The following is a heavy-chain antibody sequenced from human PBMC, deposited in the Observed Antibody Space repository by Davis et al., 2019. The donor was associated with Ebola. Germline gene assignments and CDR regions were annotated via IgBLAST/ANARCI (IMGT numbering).Heavy chain of an antibody. CDR1: GFTFSSYG. Sequence: GGSLRLSCAASGFTFSSYGMHWVRQAPGKGLEWVAVISYDGSNKYYADSVKGRFTISRDNSKNTLYLQMNSLRAEDTAVYYCARLYCTGGVCYLNYWGQGTLVTVSS. J-gene: IGHJ4*02. CDR3: ARLYCTGGVCYLNY. CDR2: ISYDGSNK. D-gene: IGHD2-8*02. V-gene: IGHV3-30*03.